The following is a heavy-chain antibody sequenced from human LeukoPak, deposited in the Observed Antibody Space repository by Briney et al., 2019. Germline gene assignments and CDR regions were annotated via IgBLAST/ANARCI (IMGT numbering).Heavy chain of an antibody. CDR1: GYTLTELS. Sequence: ASVKVSCKVSGYTLTELSMHWVRQAPGKGLEWMGWINPNSGGTNYAQKFQGRVTMTRDTSISTAYMELSRLRSDDTAVYYCARQYSSLEFDYWGQGTLVTVSS. D-gene: IGHD6-6*01. J-gene: IGHJ4*02. V-gene: IGHV1-2*02. CDR3: ARQYSSLEFDY. CDR2: INPNSGGT.